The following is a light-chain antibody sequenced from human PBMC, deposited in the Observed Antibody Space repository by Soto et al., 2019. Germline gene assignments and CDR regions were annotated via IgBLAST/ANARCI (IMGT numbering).Light chain of an antibody. CDR1: SGDVGGHNF. J-gene: IGLJ3*02. CDR3: SSSAGTNKV. Sequence: QSVLTQPPSASGSPGQSVTISCTGTSGDVGGHNFVSWYQFHPGKAPKLIIYEVSKRPSGVPNRLSGSKSDNTASLTVSGIQAEDEADYFCSSSAGTNKVFGGGTKLTVL. CDR2: EVS. V-gene: IGLV2-8*01.